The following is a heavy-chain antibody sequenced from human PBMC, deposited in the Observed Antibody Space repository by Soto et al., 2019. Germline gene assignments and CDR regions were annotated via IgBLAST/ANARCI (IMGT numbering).Heavy chain of an antibody. J-gene: IGHJ5*02. V-gene: IGHV1-18*01. CDR1: GYTFSSYG. Sequence: QIQLVQSGGEARTPGASVKVSCKASGYTFSSYGITWVRQAPGQGLEWLGWINPSSGETNYAQKFQGRVTVTTDTSTTTGYMELRNLTFDDTGVYYCARDWYPRFDPWGQGTLVTVSS. CDR3: ARDWYPRFDP. D-gene: IGHD6-13*01. CDR2: INPSSGET.